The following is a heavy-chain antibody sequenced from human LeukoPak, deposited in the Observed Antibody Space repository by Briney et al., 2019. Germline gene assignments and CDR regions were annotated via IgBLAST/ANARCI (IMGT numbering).Heavy chain of an antibody. CDR1: GFTFSSSA. CDR3: AKDGSKSATSPPDFDY. V-gene: IGHV3-23*01. J-gene: IGHJ4*02. CDR2: ISGSGSGGST. Sequence: GGSLRLSCAASGFTFSSSAMSWVRQAPGKGLEWVSSISGSGSGGSTYYADSVKGRFTISRDNSKNTLYLQLNTLRAEDTALYYCAKDGSKSATSPPDFDYWGQGTLVTVSS. D-gene: IGHD6-6*01.